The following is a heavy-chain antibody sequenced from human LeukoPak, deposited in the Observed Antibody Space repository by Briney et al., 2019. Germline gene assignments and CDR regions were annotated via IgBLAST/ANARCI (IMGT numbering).Heavy chain of an antibody. D-gene: IGHD5-18*01. J-gene: IGHJ6*02. CDR2: ISSSSSYI. CDR1: GFTFSSYS. CDR3: ARGAPRGYSYYYYGMDV. Sequence: AGGSLRLSCAASGFTFSSYSMNWVRQAPGKGLEWVSSISSSSSYIYYADSVKGRFTISRDNAKNSLYLQMNSLRAEDTAVYYCARGAPRGYSYYYYGMDVWGQGTTVTVSS. V-gene: IGHV3-21*01.